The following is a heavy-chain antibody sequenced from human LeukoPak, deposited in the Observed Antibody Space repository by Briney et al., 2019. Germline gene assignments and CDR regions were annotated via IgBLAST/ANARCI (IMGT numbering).Heavy chain of an antibody. D-gene: IGHD1-26*01. CDR3: ASLTGSYDDY. V-gene: IGHV4-4*02. Sequence: SETLSLTCAVSGGSISSNKWWSWVRQAPGKGPEWIGEIFHTGSTNYNPSLKSRVTISVDKSKNQFSLKVNSMTAADTAVYYCASLTGSYDDYWGQGIMVTVSS. CDR1: GGSISSNKW. J-gene: IGHJ4*02. CDR2: IFHTGST.